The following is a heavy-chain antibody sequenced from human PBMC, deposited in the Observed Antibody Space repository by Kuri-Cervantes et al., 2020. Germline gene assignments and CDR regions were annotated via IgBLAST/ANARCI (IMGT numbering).Heavy chain of an antibody. CDR1: GFTFSSYG. CDR2: IWYDGSNK. V-gene: IGHV3-33*01. J-gene: IGHJ3*02. D-gene: IGHD3-10*01. CDR3: ARDRGRLAFDI. Sequence: GESLTISCAASGFTFSSYGMHWVRQAPGKGLEWVAVIWYDGSNKYYADSVKGRFTISRDNSKNTLYLQMNSLRAEDTAVYYCARDRGRLAFDIWGQGTMVTVSS.